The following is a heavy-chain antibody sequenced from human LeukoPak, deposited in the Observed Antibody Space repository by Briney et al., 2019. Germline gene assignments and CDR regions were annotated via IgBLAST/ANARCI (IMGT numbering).Heavy chain of an antibody. CDR2: ISAYNGNT. D-gene: IGHD5-18*01. CDR1: GYTFTSYG. V-gene: IGHV1-18*01. Sequence: ASVKVSCKASGYTFTSYGISWVRQAPGQGLEWMGWISAYNGNTNYAQKLQGRVTMTTDTSTSTAYMELRSLRSDDTAVYYCARDRRIQLADYYYYYGMDVRGQGTTVTVSS. CDR3: ARDRRIQLADYYYYYGMDV. J-gene: IGHJ6*02.